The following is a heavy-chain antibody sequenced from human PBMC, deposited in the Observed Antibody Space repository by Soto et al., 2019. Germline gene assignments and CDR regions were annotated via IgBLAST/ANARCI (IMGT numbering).Heavy chain of an antibody. CDR3: ARVRGGTGTYYNYYYYYYMDV. J-gene: IGHJ6*03. D-gene: IGHD1-1*01. CDR1: GGSFSGYY. V-gene: IGHV4-34*01. CDR2: INHSGST. Sequence: SETLSLTCAVYGGSFSGYYWSWIRQPPGKRLKWIGEINHSGSTNYNPSLKSRVTISVDTSKNQFSLKLSSVTAADTAVYYCARVRGGTGTYYNYYYYYYMDVWGKGTTVTVSS.